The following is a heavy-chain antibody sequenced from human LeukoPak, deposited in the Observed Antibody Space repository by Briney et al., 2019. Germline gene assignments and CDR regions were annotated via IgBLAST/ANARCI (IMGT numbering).Heavy chain of an antibody. V-gene: IGHV3-66*01. J-gene: IGHJ4*02. D-gene: IGHD3-16*02. CDR1: GFTVSSNY. Sequence: PGGSLRLSCAASGFTVSSNYMSWVRQAPGKGLEWVSVIYSGGSTYYADSVKGRFTISRDNSKNTLYLQMNSLRAEDTAVYYCASYVWGSYRQSPGYWGQGTLVTVSS. CDR2: IYSGGST. CDR3: ASYVWGSYRQSPGY.